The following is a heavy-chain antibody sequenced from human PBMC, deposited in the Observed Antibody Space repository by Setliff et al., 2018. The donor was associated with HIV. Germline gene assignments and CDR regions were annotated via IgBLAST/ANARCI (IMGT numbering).Heavy chain of an antibody. D-gene: IGHD3-10*01. V-gene: IGHV3-48*04. Sequence: GGSLRLSCVASGFSFSAFSMNWVRQVPGKGLEWISYITKDGGKTHFSDSVKGRFTISRDNGKNSLTLQMNSLRAEDTALYYCVRDLAREIAHWGQGTLVTVSS. CDR3: VRDLAREIAH. CDR2: ITKDGGKT. CDR1: GFSFSAFS. J-gene: IGHJ4*02.